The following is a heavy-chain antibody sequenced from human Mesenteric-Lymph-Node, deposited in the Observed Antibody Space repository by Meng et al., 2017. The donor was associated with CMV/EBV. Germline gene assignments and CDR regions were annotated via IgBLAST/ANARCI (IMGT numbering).Heavy chain of an antibody. J-gene: IGHJ4*02. D-gene: IGHD2-2*01. CDR2: ISGSGGNT. V-gene: IGHV3-23*01. CDR1: RTYD. Sequence: RTYDMNWVRQAPGKGLEWVSSISGSGGNTYYAGSVKGRFTVSRDNTKNTLYLQVNSLRAEDTAIYYCARDAKVGYCSTTSCPTFDYWGQGTLVTVSS. CDR3: ARDAKVGYCSTTSCPTFDY.